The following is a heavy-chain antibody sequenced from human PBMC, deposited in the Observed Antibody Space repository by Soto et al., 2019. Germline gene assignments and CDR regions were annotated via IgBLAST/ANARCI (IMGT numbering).Heavy chain of an antibody. CDR3: ALRSRAVVPEY. Sequence: QVQLQESGPGLVKPSETLSLTCAVSGDSISSYYCLWIRQPPGKGLESIGYLYYGRSANYNPSLKRRVTLSVDTSTNQCSLTLSSMTAADTAVYYCALRSRAVVPEYWGQGTLVTVSS. V-gene: IGHV4-59*01. CDR2: LYYGRSA. CDR1: GDSISSYY. D-gene: IGHD3-22*01. J-gene: IGHJ4*02.